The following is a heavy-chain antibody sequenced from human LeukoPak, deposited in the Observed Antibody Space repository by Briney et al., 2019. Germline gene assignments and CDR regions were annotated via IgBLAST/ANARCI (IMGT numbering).Heavy chain of an antibody. D-gene: IGHD3-16*01. V-gene: IGHV1-69*05. CDR1: GYTFTSYG. CDR2: IIPIFGTA. J-gene: IGHJ4*02. Sequence: GASVKVSCKASGYTFTSYGISWVRQAPGQGLEWMGGIIPIFGTANYAQKFQGRVTLTRNTPLSTAYMELSSLRSEDTAVYYCAKTPPGGDVDHWGEGTLVTVSS. CDR3: AKTPPGGDVDH.